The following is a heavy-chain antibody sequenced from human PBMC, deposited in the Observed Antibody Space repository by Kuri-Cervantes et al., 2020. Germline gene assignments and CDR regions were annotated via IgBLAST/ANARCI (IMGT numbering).Heavy chain of an antibody. Sequence: GESLKISCAASGFTFSGYDMHWVRQAPGKGLEWVSSIGTAADTFYPDSVKGRFTISRDNSKNTLYLQMNSLRAEDTAVYYCAVRTCGWYGEGYCFDYWGQGTLVTVSS. CDR1: GFTFSGYD. CDR2: IGTAADT. V-gene: IGHV3-13*01. D-gene: IGHD6-19*01. CDR3: AVRTCGWYGEGYCFDY. J-gene: IGHJ4*02.